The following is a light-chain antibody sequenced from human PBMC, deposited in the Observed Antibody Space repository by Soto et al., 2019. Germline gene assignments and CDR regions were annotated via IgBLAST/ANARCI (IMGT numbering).Light chain of an antibody. V-gene: IGKV2-28*01. CDR1: QSLLHSLGYNY. CDR3: MQALQTPYT. J-gene: IGKJ4*01. CDR2: LAS. Sequence: DVVLTQSPLSLPVTPGEPASISCRSNQSLLHSLGYNYLDWYLQKPGQPPQLLIYLASDRASGVPDRVIGSGSGTDFTLTITSVQADDVGMYYCMQALQTPYTFGGGTRVEIK.